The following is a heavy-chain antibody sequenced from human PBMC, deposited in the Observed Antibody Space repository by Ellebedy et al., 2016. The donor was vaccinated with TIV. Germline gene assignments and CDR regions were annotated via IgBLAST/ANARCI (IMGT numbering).Heavy chain of an antibody. CDR3: ARVRDYYYYGMDV. V-gene: IGHV3-11*06. CDR1: GFTFSDYY. Sequence: GESLKISCAASGFTFSDYYMSWIRQAPGKGLEWVSYISSSSSYTNYADSVKGRFTISRDNAKNSLYLQVNSLRAEDTAVYYCARVRDYYYYGMDVWGQGTTVTVSS. J-gene: IGHJ6*02. CDR2: ISSSSSYT.